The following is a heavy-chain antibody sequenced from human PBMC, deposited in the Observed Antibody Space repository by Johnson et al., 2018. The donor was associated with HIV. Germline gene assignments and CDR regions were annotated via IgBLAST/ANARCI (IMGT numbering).Heavy chain of an antibody. CDR3: AKDRDLAAAGTDAFDI. V-gene: IGHV3-11*04. J-gene: IGHJ3*02. CDR2: ITGSGTVV. D-gene: IGHD6-13*01. CDR1: GFTFSDYY. Sequence: QVQLVESGGGLVKPGGSLRLSCAASGFTFSDYYMSWIRQAPGKGLEWVSYITGSGTVVYYADSVKGRFTISRDNAKNSLYLQMNSLRADDTAVYYCAKDRDLAAAGTDAFDIWGQGTMVTVSS.